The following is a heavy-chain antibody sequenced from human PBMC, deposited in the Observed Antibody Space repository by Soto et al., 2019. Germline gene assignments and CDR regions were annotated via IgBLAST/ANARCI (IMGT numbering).Heavy chain of an antibody. V-gene: IGHV4-30-4*01. D-gene: IGHD2-15*01. CDR2: IYYSGTT. J-gene: IGHJ5*02. Sequence: SETLSLTCTVSDGSISSGDYYWSWISQPPGKGLEWIGYIYYSGTTYYNPSLKSRVTISVDTSKNQFSLKLSSVTAADTAVYYCARGRLGYCRGGSCLNWFDPWGQGTLVPVSS. CDR3: ARGRLGYCRGGSCLNWFDP. CDR1: DGSISSGDYY.